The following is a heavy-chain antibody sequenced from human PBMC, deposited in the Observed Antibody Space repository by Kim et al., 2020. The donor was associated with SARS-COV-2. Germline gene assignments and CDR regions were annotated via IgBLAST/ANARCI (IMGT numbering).Heavy chain of an antibody. CDR1: GFTFSSYA. Sequence: GGSLRLSCAASGFTFSSYAMSWVRQAPGKGLEWVSAISGSGGSTYYADSVKGRFTISRDNSKNTLYLQMNSLRAEDTAVYYCAKGKEYYDILTSWVDWGQGTLVTVSS. CDR3: AKGKEYYDILTSWVD. D-gene: IGHD3-9*01. V-gene: IGHV3-23*01. CDR2: ISGSGGST. J-gene: IGHJ4*02.